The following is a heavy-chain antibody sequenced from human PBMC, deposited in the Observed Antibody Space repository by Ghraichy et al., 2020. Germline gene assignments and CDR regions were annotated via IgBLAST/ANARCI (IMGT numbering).Heavy chain of an antibody. V-gene: IGHV3-48*02. CDR3: VRDRDYAFDM. CDR2: IWGNSDTK. CDR1: GFTFSSYS. Sequence: GGSLRLSCAASGFTFSSYSMNWVRQAPGKGLEWISYIWGNSDTKTYADSVMGRFTISRDNAQNSLYLQIHSLKDEDTAVYHCVRDRDYAFDMWGQGTMVIVSS. J-gene: IGHJ3*02. D-gene: IGHD3/OR15-3a*01.